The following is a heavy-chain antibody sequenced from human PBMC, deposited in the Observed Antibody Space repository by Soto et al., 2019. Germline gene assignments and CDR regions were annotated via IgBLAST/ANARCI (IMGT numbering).Heavy chain of an antibody. Sequence: GGSLRLSCAASGFTFSSYGMHWVRQAPGKGLEWVAVISYDGSNKYYADSVKGRFTISRDNSKNTLYLQMNSLRAEDTAVYYCAKDPSRYYYDSSGYYKYYFDYWGQGTLVTVSS. CDR3: AKDPSRYYYDSSGYYKYYFDY. CDR1: GFTFSSYG. V-gene: IGHV3-30*18. CDR2: ISYDGSNK. D-gene: IGHD3-22*01. J-gene: IGHJ4*02.